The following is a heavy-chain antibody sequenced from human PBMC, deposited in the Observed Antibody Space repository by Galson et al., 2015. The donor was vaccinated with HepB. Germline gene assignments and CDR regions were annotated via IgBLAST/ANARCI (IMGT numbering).Heavy chain of an antibody. D-gene: IGHD5-12*01. CDR3: AHSVSDYEETAAYYYSMDV. V-gene: IGHV2-70*12. Sequence: PALVKPTQTLTQTCTFSGFSLNTGGMCVSWIRQPPGKALEWLALIDWDGDKYYNTSLKTRITISKDTSKNQVVLTMTNMDPVDTATYYCAHSVSDYEETAAYYYSMDVWGKGTTVTVSS. CDR1: GFSLNTGGMC. J-gene: IGHJ6*03. CDR2: IDWDGDK.